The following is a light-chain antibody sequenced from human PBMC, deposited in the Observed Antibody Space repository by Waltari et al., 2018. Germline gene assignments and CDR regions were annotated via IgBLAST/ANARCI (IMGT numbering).Light chain of an antibody. J-gene: IGLJ1*01. CDR1: SSDVGTSNL. CDR2: EVS. CDR3: YSYAGGSV. V-gene: IGLV2-23*02. Sequence: QSALTQPASVSGSPGQSITISCTGSSSDVGTSNLVSWYLQPPGKAPKLIIYEVSKRPSGVSNRFSGSKSGNTASLTISGLQAEDEADYYCYSYAGGSVFGTGTKVTVL.